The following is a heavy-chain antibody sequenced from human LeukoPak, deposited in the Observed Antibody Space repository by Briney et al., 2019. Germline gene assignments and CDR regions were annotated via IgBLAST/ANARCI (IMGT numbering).Heavy chain of an antibody. V-gene: IGHV3-23*01. CDR1: GFTFSSHV. CDR2: ISGGSNT. D-gene: IGHD1-26*01. J-gene: IGHJ4*02. Sequence: GDSLRLSCAASGFTFSSHVMNWVRQAPGKGLEWVSVISGGSNTYYADSVKGRFTISRDNSKNTLYLQMNSLRAEDTAVYYCAKAPSGSYVPFEFWGQGTLVTVSS. CDR3: AKAPSGSYVPFEF.